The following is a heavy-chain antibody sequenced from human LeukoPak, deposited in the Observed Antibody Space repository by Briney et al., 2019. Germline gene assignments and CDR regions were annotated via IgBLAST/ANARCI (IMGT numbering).Heavy chain of an antibody. Sequence: SETLSLTCTVPGGSISSYYWSWIRQPAGKGLEWIGRIYTSGSTNYNPSLKSRVTMSVDTSKNQFSLKLSSVTAADTAVYYCARVLSITIFGVVTEQDAFDIWGQGTMVTVSS. CDR2: IYTSGST. CDR3: ARVLSITIFGVVTEQDAFDI. V-gene: IGHV4-4*07. J-gene: IGHJ3*02. D-gene: IGHD3-3*01. CDR1: GGSISSYY.